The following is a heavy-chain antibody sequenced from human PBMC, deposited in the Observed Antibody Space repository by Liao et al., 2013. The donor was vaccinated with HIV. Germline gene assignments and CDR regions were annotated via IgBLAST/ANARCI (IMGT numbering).Heavy chain of an antibody. CDR1: GGSISSYY. D-gene: IGHD3-16*01. V-gene: IGHV4-59*01. CDR2: IYYSGST. J-gene: IGHJ6*03. CDR3: ARVDVREKLIWYYYYMDV. Sequence: QVQLQESGPGLVKPSETLSLTCTVSGGSISSYYWSWIRQPPGKGLEWIGYIYYSGSTNYNPSLKSRVTISVDTSKNQFSLKLSSVTAADTAVYYCARVDVREKLIWYYYYMDVWGKGTTVTVSS.